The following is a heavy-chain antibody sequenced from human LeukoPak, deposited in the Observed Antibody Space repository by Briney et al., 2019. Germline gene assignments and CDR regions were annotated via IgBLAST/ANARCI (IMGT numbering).Heavy chain of an antibody. J-gene: IGHJ6*02. V-gene: IGHV3-33*01. CDR3: ARGYGGTAYYYGMDV. Sequence: PGGSLRLSCAASGFNFSSYGMHWVRQAPGKGLEWGTSIWFDGSNIHYAESVKGRVIISRDNAKNSLYLQMNSLRAEDTAVYYCARGYGGTAYYYGMDVWGQGTTVTVSS. CDR2: IWFDGSNI. CDR1: GFNFSSYG. D-gene: IGHD4-23*01.